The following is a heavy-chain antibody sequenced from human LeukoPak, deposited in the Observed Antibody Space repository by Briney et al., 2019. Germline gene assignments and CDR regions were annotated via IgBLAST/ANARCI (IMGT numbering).Heavy chain of an antibody. Sequence: QAGGSLRLSCAASGFIFSSYWMSWVRQAPGKGLEWVSYISSSGSTIYYADSVEGRFTISRDNAKNSLYLQMNSLRAEDTAVYYCAELGITMIGGVWGKGTTVTISS. CDR1: GFIFSSYW. V-gene: IGHV3-48*04. CDR2: ISSSGSTI. J-gene: IGHJ6*04. D-gene: IGHD3-10*02. CDR3: AELGITMIGGV.